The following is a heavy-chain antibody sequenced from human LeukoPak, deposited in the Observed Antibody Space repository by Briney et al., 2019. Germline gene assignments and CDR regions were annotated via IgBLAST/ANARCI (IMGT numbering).Heavy chain of an antibody. CDR2: IYHTGST. CDR1: GGSISSGGYS. J-gene: IGHJ6*02. Sequence: SETLSLTCAVSGGSISSGGYSWSWIRQPPGKGLEWIGYIYHTGSTYYNPSLKSRVTISVDTSKNQFSLKLSSVTAAGTAVYYCASFPFGADFYGMDVWGQGTTVTVSS. CDR3: ASFPFGADFYGMDV. V-gene: IGHV4-30-2*02. D-gene: IGHD3-3*01.